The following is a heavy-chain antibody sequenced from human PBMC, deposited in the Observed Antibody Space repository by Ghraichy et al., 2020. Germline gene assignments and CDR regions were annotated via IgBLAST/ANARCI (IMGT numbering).Heavy chain of an antibody. Sequence: GGSLRLSCAASGFTVSSNYMSWVRQAPGKGLEWVSVIYSGGSTYYADSVKGRFTISRHNSKNTLYLQMNSLRAEDTAVYYCARVLVVELGNYYYGMDVWGQGTTVTVSS. CDR1: GFTVSSNY. V-gene: IGHV3-53*04. D-gene: IGHD1-7*01. J-gene: IGHJ6*02. CDR2: IYSGGST. CDR3: ARVLVVELGNYYYGMDV.